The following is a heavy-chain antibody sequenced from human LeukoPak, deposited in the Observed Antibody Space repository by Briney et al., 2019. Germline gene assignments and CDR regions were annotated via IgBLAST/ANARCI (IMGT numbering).Heavy chain of an antibody. CDR2: ISSSSSYI. Sequence: PGGSLRLSCAASGFTFSSYSMNWVRQAPGKGLEWVSSISSSSSYIYYADSVKGRFTISRDNAKNSLYLQMNSLRAEDTAVYYCAREFSELGHAFDIWGQGTMVTVSS. CDR3: AREFSELGHAFDI. V-gene: IGHV3-21*01. CDR1: GFTFSSYS. J-gene: IGHJ3*02. D-gene: IGHD7-27*01.